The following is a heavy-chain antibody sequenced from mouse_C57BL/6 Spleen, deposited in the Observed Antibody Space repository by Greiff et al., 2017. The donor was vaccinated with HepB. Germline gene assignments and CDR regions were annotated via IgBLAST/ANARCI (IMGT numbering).Heavy chain of an antibody. CDR3: ARSKIAVNWEGFAY. J-gene: IGHJ3*01. CDR2: IYPGDGDT. CDR1: GYAFSSSW. Sequence: QVQLQQSGPELVKPGASVKISCKASGYAFSSSWMNWVKQRPGKGLEWIGRIYPGDGDTNYNGKFKGKATLTADKSSSTAYMQLSSLTSEDSAVYFCARSKIAVNWEGFAYWGQGTLVTVSA. V-gene: IGHV1-82*01. D-gene: IGHD4-1*01.